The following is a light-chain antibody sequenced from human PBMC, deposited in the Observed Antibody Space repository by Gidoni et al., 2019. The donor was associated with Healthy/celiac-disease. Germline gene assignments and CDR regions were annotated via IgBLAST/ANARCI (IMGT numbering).Light chain of an antibody. V-gene: IGLV2-23*02. CDR3: CSYAGSSTPVV. CDR2: EVS. Sequence: QSALTQPASVSRSPGQSITISCTGTSSDVGSSNLVSWYQQHPGKAPKLMIYEVSKRPAGVSNRFSGSKSGNTASLTISGLQAEDEADYYCCSYAGSSTPVVFGGGTKLTVL. CDR1: SSDVGSSNL. J-gene: IGLJ2*01.